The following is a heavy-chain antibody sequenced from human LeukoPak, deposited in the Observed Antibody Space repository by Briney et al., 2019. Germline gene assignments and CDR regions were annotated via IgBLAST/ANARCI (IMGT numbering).Heavy chain of an antibody. V-gene: IGHV1-69*13. D-gene: IGHD3-3*01. CDR2: IIPIFGTA. Sequence: ASVKVSCKASGGTFSSYAISWVRQAPGQGLEWMGGIIPIFGTANYAQKFQGRVTITADESTSTAYMELRSLRSDDTAVYYCARGGATYYDFWSGYYLRGFDWFDPWGQGTLVTVSS. CDR1: GGTFSSYA. J-gene: IGHJ5*02. CDR3: ARGGATYYDFWSGYYLRGFDWFDP.